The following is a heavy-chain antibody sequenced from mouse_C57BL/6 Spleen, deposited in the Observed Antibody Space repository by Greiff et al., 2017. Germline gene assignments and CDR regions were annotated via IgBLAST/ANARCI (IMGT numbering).Heavy chain of an antibody. CDR1: GYTFTSYW. D-gene: IGHD1-1*01. Sequence: VQLQQPGAALVKPGASVKMSCKASGYTFTSYWITWVKQRPGQGLEWIGDIYPGSGSTNYNEKFKGKATLTVDTSSSTASMQRSSLTSEDSAVYYCARSDLLASYFGDWGQGTTLTVSS. CDR2: IYPGSGST. CDR3: ARSDLLASYFGD. V-gene: IGHV1-55*01. J-gene: IGHJ2*01.